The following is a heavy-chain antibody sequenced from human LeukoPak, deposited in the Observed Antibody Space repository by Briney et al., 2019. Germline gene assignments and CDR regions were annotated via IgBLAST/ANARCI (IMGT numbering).Heavy chain of an antibody. CDR2: INHSGST. Sequence: PSETLSLTCAVYGGSFSGYYRSWIRQPPGKGLEWIGEINHSGSTNYNPSLKSRVTISVDTSKNQFSLKLSSVTAADTAVYYCAMRVERSNTITHPSKLDYWGQGTLVTVSS. D-gene: IGHD3-3*01. V-gene: IGHV4-34*01. J-gene: IGHJ4*02. CDR1: GGSFSGYY. CDR3: AMRVERSNTITHPSKLDY.